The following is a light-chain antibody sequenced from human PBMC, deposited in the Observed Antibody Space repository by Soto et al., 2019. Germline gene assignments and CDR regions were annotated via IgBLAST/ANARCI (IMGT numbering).Light chain of an antibody. CDR2: ATS. Sequence: DIQMTQSPSSLSASVGDRVSITCRASQDIRSYLNWYQQKPGKAPELLIYATSNLQSGVPPRFSASGSGTDFTLTISSLQPEDVATYYCQMYDSAPTWAFGQGPKV. J-gene: IGKJ1*01. CDR3: QMYDSAPTWA. V-gene: IGKV1-39*01. CDR1: QDIRSY.